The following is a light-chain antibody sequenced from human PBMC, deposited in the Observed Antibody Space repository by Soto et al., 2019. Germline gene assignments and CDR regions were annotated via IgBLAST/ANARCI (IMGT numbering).Light chain of an antibody. CDR3: QQYGSPRWT. CDR1: QSVSSSY. V-gene: IGKV3-20*01. J-gene: IGKJ1*01. Sequence: EIVFTQSPGTLSFSPGERATLSCRASQSVSSSYLAWYQQKPGQAPRLLIYGASSRATGIPDRFSGSGSGTDFTLTISRLEPEDFAVYYCQQYGSPRWTFGQGTKVDIK. CDR2: GAS.